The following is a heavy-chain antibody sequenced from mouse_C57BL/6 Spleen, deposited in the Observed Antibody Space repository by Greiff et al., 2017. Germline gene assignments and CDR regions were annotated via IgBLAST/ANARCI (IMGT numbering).Heavy chain of an antibody. CDR1: GYTFTSYW. CDR2: IPPNSGRT. Sequence: QVQLKQPGAELVKPGASVKLSCKASGYTFTSYWMHWVKQRPGQGLEWIGMIPPNSGRTNYNEKFKSKATLTVDKSSSTAYMQLSSLTSEDSAVYYCARTLGSSYGAMDYWGQGTSVTVSS. CDR3: ARTLGSSYGAMDY. V-gene: IGHV1-64*01. J-gene: IGHJ4*01. D-gene: IGHD1-1*01.